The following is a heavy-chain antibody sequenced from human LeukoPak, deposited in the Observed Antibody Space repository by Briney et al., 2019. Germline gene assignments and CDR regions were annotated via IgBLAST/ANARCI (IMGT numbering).Heavy chain of an antibody. J-gene: IGHJ6*02. CDR3: ARGSGRPTIFGVVTHGYYYYGMDV. CDR1: GYTFTSYD. V-gene: IGHV1-8*01. D-gene: IGHD3-3*01. Sequence: ASVKVSCNASGYTFTSYDINWVRQATGQGLEWMGWMNPNSGNTGYAQKFQGRVTMTRNTSISTAYMELSSLRSEDTAVYYCARGSGRPTIFGVVTHGYYYYGMDVWGQGTTVTVSS. CDR2: MNPNSGNT.